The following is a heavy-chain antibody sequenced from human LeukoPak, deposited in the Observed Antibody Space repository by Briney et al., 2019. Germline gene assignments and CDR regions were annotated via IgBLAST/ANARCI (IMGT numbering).Heavy chain of an antibody. CDR1: GGSISSYY. Sequence: PSETLSLTCTVSGGSISSYYWSWIRQPPGKGLEWIGYIYYSGSTNYNPSLKSRDTISVDTSKNQFSLKLSSVTAADTAVYYCARVLGHYYYYMDVWGKGTTVTVSS. V-gene: IGHV4-59*08. CDR2: IYYSGST. J-gene: IGHJ6*03. CDR3: ARVLGHYYYYMDV.